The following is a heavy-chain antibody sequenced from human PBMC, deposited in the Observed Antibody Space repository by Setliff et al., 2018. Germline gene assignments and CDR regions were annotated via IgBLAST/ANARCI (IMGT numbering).Heavy chain of an antibody. CDR3: ARHYGDSYSYYYIDV. D-gene: IGHD4-17*01. CDR2: IYYSGST. V-gene: IGHV4-39*01. J-gene: IGHJ6*03. CDR1: GGSISSSTYY. Sequence: SETLSLTCTVSGGSISSSTYYRGWIRQPPGKGLEWIATIYYSGSTYYNPSLKSRVTISVDTSENQFSVKLSSVTAADTAVYYCARHYGDSYSYYYIDVWGNGTTVTVSS.